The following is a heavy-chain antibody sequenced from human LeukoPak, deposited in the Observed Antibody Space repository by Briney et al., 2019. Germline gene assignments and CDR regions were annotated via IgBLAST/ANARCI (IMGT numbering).Heavy chain of an antibody. CDR3: ARDRDYGDHDAFDI. J-gene: IGHJ3*02. Sequence: ASVKVSCKASGGTFSSYTISWVRQAPGQGLEWMRRIIPILGIANYAQKFQGRVTITADKSTSTAYMELSSLRSEDTAVYYCARDRDYGDHDAFDIWGQGTMVTVSS. V-gene: IGHV1-69*04. CDR2: IIPILGIA. D-gene: IGHD4-17*01. CDR1: GGTFSSYT.